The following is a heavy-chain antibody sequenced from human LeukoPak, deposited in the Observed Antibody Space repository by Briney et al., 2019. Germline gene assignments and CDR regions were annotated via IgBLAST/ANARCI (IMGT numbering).Heavy chain of an antibody. V-gene: IGHV3-74*01. D-gene: IGHD6-19*01. CDR3: ARDWAYSSG. J-gene: IGHJ4*02. Sequence: QPGGSLRLSCAASGFTFSNYWMHWVRQAPGKGLVWVSRISGDGSSTSYADSVKGRFSISRDNAKNTLYLQMNSLRAEDTAVYYCARDWAYSSGWGQGTLVTVSS. CDR2: ISGDGSST. CDR1: GFTFSNYW.